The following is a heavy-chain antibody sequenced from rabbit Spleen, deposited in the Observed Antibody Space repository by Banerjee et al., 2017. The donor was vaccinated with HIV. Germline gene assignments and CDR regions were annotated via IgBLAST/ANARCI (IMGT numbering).Heavy chain of an antibody. D-gene: IGHD2-1*01. CDR3: ARDQAGDADYGPYSLNL. CDR2: INAVTGKA. Sequence: QEQLVESGGGLVKPEGSLKLSCTASGFSFSNKAVMCWVRQAPGKGLEWIACINAVTGKAVYASWAKGRCSFSKTSSTTVTLEMTSLTAADRATYFCARDQAGDADYGPYSLNLWGPGTLVTVS. V-gene: IGHV1S45*01. CDR1: GFSFSNKAV. J-gene: IGHJ4*01.